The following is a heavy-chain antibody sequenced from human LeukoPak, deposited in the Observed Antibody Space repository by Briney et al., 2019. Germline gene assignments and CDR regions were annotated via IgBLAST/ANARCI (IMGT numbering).Heavy chain of an antibody. J-gene: IGHJ4*02. CDR1: GLAFNTYG. D-gene: IGHD7-27*01. CDR2: ISGSGGAT. CDR3: AKDRTWGLDY. Sequence: SGGSLRLSCAASGLAFNTYGMSWVRQPRGKGLEWVSAISGSGGATYYADSVKGRLTLSRDNSKNTLYLQMNSLRADETALYYCAKDRTWGLDYWGQGTLVTVSS. V-gene: IGHV3-23*01.